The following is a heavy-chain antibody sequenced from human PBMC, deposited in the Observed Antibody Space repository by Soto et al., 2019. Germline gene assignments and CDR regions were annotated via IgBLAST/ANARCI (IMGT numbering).Heavy chain of an antibody. J-gene: IGHJ4*02. CDR2: IFPGDSNT. CDR1: GEIFTKHW. V-gene: IGHV5-51*01. CDR3: ARVSYGAADY. D-gene: IGHD4-17*01. Sequence: PXESLKMFCTGSGEIFTKHWIGWVRQMAGTGLEWMAIIFPGDSNTKYSPSFEGQVTTSVDKSTSTAYLQWSSLKASDTAMYFCARVSYGAADYWGQGTLVTVYS.